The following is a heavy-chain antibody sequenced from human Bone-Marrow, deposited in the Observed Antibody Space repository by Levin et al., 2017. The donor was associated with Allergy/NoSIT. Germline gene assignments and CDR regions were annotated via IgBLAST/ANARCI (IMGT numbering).Heavy chain of an antibody. J-gene: IGHJ6*03. Sequence: PSETLSLTCAVYGGSLRPYYWNWIRQAPGKGLEWIGEVNHSGITDYNPSLKSRVTISVDTSKNQLSLKLSSVTAADTAVYYCGVYTSGIHYYYYMDVWGKGTTVTVSS. CDR1: GGSLRPYY. CDR2: VNHSGIT. CDR3: GVYTSGIHYYYYMDV. V-gene: IGHV4-34*01. D-gene: IGHD3-10*01.